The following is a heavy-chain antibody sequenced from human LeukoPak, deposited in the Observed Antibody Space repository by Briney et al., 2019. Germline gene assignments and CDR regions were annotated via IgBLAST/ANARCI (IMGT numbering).Heavy chain of an antibody. V-gene: IGHV4-38-2*01. CDR1: GYSISSGYY. Sequence: SETLSLTCAVSGYSISSGYYWGWIRQPPGKGLEWIGSIYHSGSTYYNPSPKSRVTISLDTSKNQFSLKLSSVTAADTAVYYCARGVVVVPAARPAFFDYWGQGTLVTVSS. CDR2: IYHSGST. CDR3: ARGVVVVPAARPAFFDY. D-gene: IGHD2-2*01. J-gene: IGHJ4*02.